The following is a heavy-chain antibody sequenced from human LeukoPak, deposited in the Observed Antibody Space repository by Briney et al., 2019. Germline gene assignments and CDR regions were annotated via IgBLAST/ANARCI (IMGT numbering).Heavy chain of an antibody. D-gene: IGHD2-2*01. V-gene: IGHV6-1*01. CDR1: GDSVSSNSVT. CDR3: ARRLSQYDCFDP. Sequence: SQTLSLTCAISGDSVSSNSVTWNWIRQSPSRGLEWLGRTYYKSTWYNDYAVSVRGRITVNPDTSKNQFSLHLNSVTPEDTAVYYCARRLSQYDCFDPWGQGILVTVSS. J-gene: IGHJ5*02. CDR2: TYYKSTWYN.